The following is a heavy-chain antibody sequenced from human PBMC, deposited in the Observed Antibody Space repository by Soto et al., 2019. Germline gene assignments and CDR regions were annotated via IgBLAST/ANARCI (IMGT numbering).Heavy chain of an antibody. CDR1: GGSISSSSYC. V-gene: IGHV4-39*01. Sequence: QLQLQESGPGLVKPSETLSLTCTVSGGSISSSSYCWGWIRQPPGKGLEWIGSIYYSGSTYYNPSLKSRVTISVDTSKNQFSLKLSSVTAADTAVYYCARHDSSSWYGGFDYWGQGTLVTVSS. D-gene: IGHD6-13*01. J-gene: IGHJ4*02. CDR2: IYYSGST. CDR3: ARHDSSSWYGGFDY.